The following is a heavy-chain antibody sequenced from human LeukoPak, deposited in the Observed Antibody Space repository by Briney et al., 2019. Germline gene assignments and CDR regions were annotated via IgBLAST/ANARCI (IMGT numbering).Heavy chain of an antibody. D-gene: IGHD3-10*01. V-gene: IGHV3-30*03. J-gene: IGHJ4*02. CDR2: ISYDGSNK. CDR3: ARDFVHYGSGIDY. Sequence: QPGRSLRLSCAASGFTFSNYDMHWVRQAPGKGLEWVAVISYDGSNKYYADSVKGRFTISRDNSKNTLYLQMNSLRAEDTAVYYCARDFVHYGSGIDYWGQGTLVTVSS. CDR1: GFTFSNYD.